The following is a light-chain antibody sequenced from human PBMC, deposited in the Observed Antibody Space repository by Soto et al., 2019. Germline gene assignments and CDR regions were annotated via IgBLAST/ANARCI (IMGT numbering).Light chain of an antibody. CDR2: WTS. V-gene: IGKV4-1*01. CDR3: HQYYGNPS. J-gene: IGKJ2*01. CDR1: QSVFHKSNNKNY. Sequence: DIVMTQSPDSLAVSLGERATINCKSSQSVFHKSNNKNYLAWYQQKPGQPPKLIIYWTSTRESGVPERFSGSGSGTDYTLTINRLQAEAVAVYYCHQYYGNPSFGQGTKLEIK.